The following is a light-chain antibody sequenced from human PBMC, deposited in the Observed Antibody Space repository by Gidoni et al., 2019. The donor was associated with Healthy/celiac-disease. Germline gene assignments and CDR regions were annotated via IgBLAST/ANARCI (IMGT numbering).Light chain of an antibody. V-gene: IGKV1-5*03. CDR3: QQYNSYSPYT. Sequence: DIQMTQSPSTLSASVGDRVTITCRASQSISSWLAWYQQKPGKAPKLLIYKASSLESVVPSRFSGSGSGTEFTLTISSLQPDDFATYDCQQYNSYSPYTFGQGTKLEIK. CDR2: KAS. J-gene: IGKJ2*01. CDR1: QSISSW.